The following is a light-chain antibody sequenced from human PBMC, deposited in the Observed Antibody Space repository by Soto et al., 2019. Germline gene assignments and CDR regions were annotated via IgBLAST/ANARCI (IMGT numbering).Light chain of an antibody. CDR3: CSYAGSSTTYV. V-gene: IGLV2-14*01. Sequence: QSALTQPASVSGSPGQSITISCTGTSSDVGNYKYVSWYQQHPGKAPKLMIYEVSNRPSGVSNRFSGSKSGNTASLTISGLQAADEADYYCCSYAGSSTTYVFGTGTKVTVL. CDR1: SSDVGNYKY. CDR2: EVS. J-gene: IGLJ1*01.